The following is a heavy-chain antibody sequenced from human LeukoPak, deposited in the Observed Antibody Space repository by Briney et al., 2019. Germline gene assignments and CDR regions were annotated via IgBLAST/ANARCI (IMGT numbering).Heavy chain of an antibody. CDR2: INHSGST. J-gene: IGHJ4*02. V-gene: IGHV4-34*01. CDR1: GGSISSYY. CDR3: AREEFYY. Sequence: PSETLSLTCTVSGGSISSYYWSWIRQPPGKGLEWIGEINHSGSTNYNPSLKSRVTISVDTSKNQFSLKLSSVTAADTAVYYCAREEFYYWSQGTLVTVSS. D-gene: IGHD3-10*01.